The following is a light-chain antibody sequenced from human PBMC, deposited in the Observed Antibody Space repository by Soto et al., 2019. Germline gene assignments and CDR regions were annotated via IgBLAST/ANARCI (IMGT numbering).Light chain of an antibody. CDR3: SSYTSSSTLDVI. CDR2: DVN. J-gene: IGLJ2*01. Sequence: QSALTQPASVSGSPGQSITISCTGTSSDVGDYNYVSWYQQHPGKAPKLIIYDVNNRPSGVSNRFSGSKSGNTASLTISGLQAEDEADYYCSSYTSSSTLDVIFGGGTKLTVL. CDR1: SSDVGDYNY. V-gene: IGLV2-14*03.